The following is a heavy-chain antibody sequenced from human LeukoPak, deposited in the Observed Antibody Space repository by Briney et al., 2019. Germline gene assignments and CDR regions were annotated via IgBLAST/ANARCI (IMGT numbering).Heavy chain of an antibody. CDR1: GYTFTSYY. CDR3: ARDLDPSFGRSLYQLPDY. CDR2: INPSGGTT. D-gene: IGHD2-2*01. J-gene: IGHJ4*02. V-gene: IGHV1-46*01. Sequence: ASVKVSCKASGYTFTSYYMHWVRQAPGQGLEWMGIINPSGGTTSYAQKFQGRVTMTRDTSTSTVYMELSSLRSEDTAVYYCARDLDPSFGRSLYQLPDYWGQGTLVTVSS.